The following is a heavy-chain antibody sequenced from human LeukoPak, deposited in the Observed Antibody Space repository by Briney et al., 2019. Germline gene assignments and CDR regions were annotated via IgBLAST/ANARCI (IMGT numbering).Heavy chain of an antibody. D-gene: IGHD1-26*01. CDR1: GFTFSSYA. Sequence: QPGGSLRLSCAASGFTFSSYAMSWVRQAPGKGLEWVSAISGSGGSTYYADSVKGRFTISRDNSKNTLYLQMNSLRAEDTAVYYCEMSGSYVPYYFDYWGQGTLVTVSS. CDR2: ISGSGGST. CDR3: EMSGSYVPYYFDY. J-gene: IGHJ4*02. V-gene: IGHV3-23*01.